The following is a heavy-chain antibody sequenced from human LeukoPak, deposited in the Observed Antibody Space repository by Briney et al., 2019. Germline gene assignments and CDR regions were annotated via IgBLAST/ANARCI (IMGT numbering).Heavy chain of an antibody. D-gene: IGHD3-22*01. CDR2: IYSGGST. J-gene: IGHJ4*02. CDR1: GFTVSSNY. V-gene: IGHV3-53*01. CDR3: ARHSSGYFKYYFDY. Sequence: PGGSLRLSCAASGFTVSSNYMGWVRQAPGKGLEWVSVIYSGGSTYYADSVKGRFTISRDNSKNTLYLQMNILRAEDTAVYYCARHSSGYFKYYFDYWGQGTLVTVSS.